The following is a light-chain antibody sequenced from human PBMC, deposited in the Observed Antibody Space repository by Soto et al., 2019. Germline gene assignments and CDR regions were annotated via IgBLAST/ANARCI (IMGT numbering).Light chain of an antibody. Sequence: EIVMTQSPATLSVSPGERATLSCRASQNIRTNLAWYQQKPAQAPRLLMYGASTRATGIPDRFSGSGSGTEFTLTINSLQSEDFAVYYCKHYNTWPGFGQGTKLEIK. V-gene: IGKV3-15*01. CDR2: GAS. J-gene: IGKJ2*01. CDR1: QNIRTN. CDR3: KHYNTWPG.